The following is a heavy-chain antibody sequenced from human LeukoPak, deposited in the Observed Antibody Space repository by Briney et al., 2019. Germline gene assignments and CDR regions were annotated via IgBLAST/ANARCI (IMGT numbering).Heavy chain of an antibody. Sequence: GGSLRLSCAASGFTFSNAWMSWVRQAPGKGLEWVGRIKSKTDGGTTDYAAPVKGRFTISRDDSKNTLYLLMNSLKTEDTAVYYCTTEDIVVVPAAIGWFDPWGQGTLVTVSS. D-gene: IGHD2-2*02. CDR3: TTEDIVVVPAAIGWFDP. CDR2: IKSKTDGGTT. J-gene: IGHJ5*02. V-gene: IGHV3-15*01. CDR1: GFTFSNAW.